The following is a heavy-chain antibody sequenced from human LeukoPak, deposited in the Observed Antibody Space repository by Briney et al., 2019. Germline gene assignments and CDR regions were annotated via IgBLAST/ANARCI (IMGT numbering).Heavy chain of an antibody. J-gene: IGHJ4*02. CDR2: IYTSGST. Sequence: PSETLSLTCTVSGGSISSGSYYWSWIRHPAGKGLEWIGRIYTSGSTNYNPSLKSRVTISVDTSKNQFSLKLSSVTAADTAVYYCARVFLLCGWYQNEAVFDYWGQGTLVTVSS. CDR1: GGSISSGSYY. V-gene: IGHV4-61*02. D-gene: IGHD6-19*01. CDR3: ARVFLLCGWYQNEAVFDY.